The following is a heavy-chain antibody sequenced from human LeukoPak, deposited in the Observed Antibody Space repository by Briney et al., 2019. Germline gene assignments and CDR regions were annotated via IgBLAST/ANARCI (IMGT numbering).Heavy chain of an antibody. J-gene: IGHJ5*02. CDR1: GGAVSSGSYY. Sequence: SETLSLTCTVSGGAVSSGSYYWSWLRQPPGKGLEWIGYISYSGTTKHNPSLESRVTTSVDTSKNQLSMNLRFVTAADTAVYYCARQLYDYSSGWHRWFDPWGQGTQVTVSS. CDR2: ISYSGTT. D-gene: IGHD6-19*01. V-gene: IGHV4-61*01. CDR3: ARQLYDYSSGWHRWFDP.